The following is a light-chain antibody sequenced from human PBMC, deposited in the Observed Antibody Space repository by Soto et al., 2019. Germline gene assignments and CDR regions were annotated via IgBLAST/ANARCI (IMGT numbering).Light chain of an antibody. CDR1: RSNLGRNY. Sequence: QSVLTQPPSASGAPGQRVTMSCSGSRSNLGRNYGYWYQQVPGTAPKLLIQRNTERPSGVHDRFSGSKSGTSVSLTISGLRSEDEATYFCAAWDDTLNGQVFGGGTKVTAL. V-gene: IGLV1-47*01. J-gene: IGLJ3*02. CDR3: AAWDDTLNGQV. CDR2: RNT.